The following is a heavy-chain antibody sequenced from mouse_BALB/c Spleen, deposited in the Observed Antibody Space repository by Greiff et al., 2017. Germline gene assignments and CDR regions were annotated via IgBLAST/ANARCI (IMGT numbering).Heavy chain of an antibody. V-gene: IGHV1S29*02. CDR1: GYTFTDYN. CDR3: ARSYDYDGLSSFFAY. D-gene: IGHD2-4*01. CDR2: IYPYNGGT. J-gene: IGHJ3*01. Sequence: VQLKQSGPELVKPGASVKISCKASGYTFTDYNMHWVKQSHGKSLEWIGYIYPYNGGTGYNQKFKSKATLTVDNSSSTAYMELRRLTSEDSAVYDCARSYDYDGLSSFFAYWGQGTLVTVSA.